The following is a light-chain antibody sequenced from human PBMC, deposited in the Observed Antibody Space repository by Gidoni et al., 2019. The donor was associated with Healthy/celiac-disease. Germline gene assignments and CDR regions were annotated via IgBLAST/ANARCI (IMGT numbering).Light chain of an antibody. J-gene: IGKJ4*01. CDR3: QKYNSAPFT. CDR1: QGTSNN. Sequence: DIQMTQSPSSLSASVGARVTITCRASQGTSNNLAWYQQKPGRVPKRLIYAASTLQSGVPSPFSGRGSGTDFTLTISSLQPEDVATYYCQKYNSAPFTFGGGTKVEIK. V-gene: IGKV1-27*01. CDR2: AAS.